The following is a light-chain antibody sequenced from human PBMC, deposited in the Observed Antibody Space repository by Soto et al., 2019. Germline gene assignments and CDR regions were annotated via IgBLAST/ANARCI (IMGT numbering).Light chain of an antibody. CDR3: QQYGSSYPWT. CDR1: QSVSSSY. J-gene: IGKJ1*01. Sequence: EIVWTQSPGTLSLSPGERATLSCRASQSVSSSYLAWYQQKPGQAPRLLIYGASSRATGIPDRFSGSGSGTDFTLTIRRLEPEDFAVYYCQQYGSSYPWTFGQGTKVDIK. V-gene: IGKV3-20*01. CDR2: GAS.